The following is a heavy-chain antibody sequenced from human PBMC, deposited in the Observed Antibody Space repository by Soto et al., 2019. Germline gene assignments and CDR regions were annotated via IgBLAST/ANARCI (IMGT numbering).Heavy chain of an antibody. V-gene: IGHV3-33*01. CDR3: ARDGVVVPAAMPAEALYYYYMDV. Sequence: GGSLRLSCAASGFTFSSYGMHWVRQAPGKGLEWVAVIWYDGSNKYYADSVKGRFTISRGNSKKTLYLQMNSLRAEDTAVYYCARDGVVVPAAMPAEALYYYYMDVWGKGTTVTVSS. J-gene: IGHJ6*03. CDR1: GFTFSSYG. D-gene: IGHD2-2*01. CDR2: IWYDGSNK.